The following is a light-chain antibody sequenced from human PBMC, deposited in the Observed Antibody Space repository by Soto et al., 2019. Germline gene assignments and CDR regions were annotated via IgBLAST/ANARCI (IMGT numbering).Light chain of an antibody. V-gene: IGKV1-39*01. CDR3: QKSYSTHPT. CDR2: AAS. CDR1: QSISSY. J-gene: IGKJ4*01. Sequence: IQMTQAPSSMSASVGGGGTITCRASQSISSYLNWYQQKPGKAPELMIFAASSLQSGVPSRFSGSGSGIDFTLTISSLQPEDFATYYCQKSYSTHPTVGGGT.